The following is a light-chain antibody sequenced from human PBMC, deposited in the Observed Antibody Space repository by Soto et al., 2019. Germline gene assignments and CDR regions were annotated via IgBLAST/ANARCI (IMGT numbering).Light chain of an antibody. CDR2: EVS. V-gene: IGLV2-14*01. CDR1: SSDVGGYNY. Sequence: QSALTQPASVSGSPGQSITISCTGTSSDVGGYNYVSWYQQHPGKAPKLMIYEVSNRPSGVSNRFSGSKSGNTASLTISGLQAEDYSDYYCCSYTSSSIDYVFGTGTKLTVL. J-gene: IGLJ1*01. CDR3: CSYTSSSIDYV.